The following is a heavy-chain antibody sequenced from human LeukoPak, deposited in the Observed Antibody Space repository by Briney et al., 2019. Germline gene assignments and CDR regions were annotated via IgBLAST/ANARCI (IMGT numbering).Heavy chain of an antibody. CDR3: ARDPMIGDFLGAFDI. Sequence: PGGSLRLSCAASGFTFSSYGMHWFRQAPGKGLEWVAVIWYDGSNKYYADSVKGRFTISRDNSKNTLYLRMNSLRAEDTAVYYCARDPMIGDFLGAFDIWGQGTMVTVSS. V-gene: IGHV3-33*01. CDR1: GFTFSSYG. J-gene: IGHJ3*02. D-gene: IGHD3-22*01. CDR2: IWYDGSNK.